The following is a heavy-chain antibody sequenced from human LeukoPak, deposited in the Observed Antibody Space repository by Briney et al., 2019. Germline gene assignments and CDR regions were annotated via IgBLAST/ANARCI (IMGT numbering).Heavy chain of an antibody. CDR1: GFTFSSYS. CDR2: ISSSSSDI. D-gene: IGHD2-2*01. V-gene: IGHV3-21*01. CDR3: ARVFCRITACYGSP. J-gene: IGHJ5*02. Sequence: GDSLRLSCAASGFTFSSYSMKWVRQAPGKGLEWVSSISSSSSDIYYADSVKGRFTISRDNAKNSLYLQVNSLRVEDTAIYYCARVFCRITACYGSPWGQGILVTVSS.